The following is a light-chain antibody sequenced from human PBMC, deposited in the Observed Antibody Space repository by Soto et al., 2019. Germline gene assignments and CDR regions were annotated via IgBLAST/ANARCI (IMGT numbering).Light chain of an antibody. J-gene: IGKJ2*02. CDR3: MQALQTSWT. Sequence: DIVMTQSPLSLPVTPGEPASISCRSSQSLLHSNGYNYLDWYLQKPGQSPQLLIYLGSNRASGVXDXXSGSVSGTDFTLKIRRVEAEDVGVYYCMQALQTSWTFGQGTKLEIK. V-gene: IGKV2-28*01. CDR1: QSLLHSNGYNY. CDR2: LGS.